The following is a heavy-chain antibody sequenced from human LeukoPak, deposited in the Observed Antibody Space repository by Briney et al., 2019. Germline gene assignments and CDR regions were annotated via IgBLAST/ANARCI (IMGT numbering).Heavy chain of an antibody. CDR2: IHTSGDT. V-gene: IGHV3-23*05. J-gene: IGHJ5*02. CDR1: GFTFSIYA. Sequence: GGSLRLSCAASGFTFSIYAMSWVRQAPGKGLEWVSAIHTSGDTCYADSVNGRFTISRDTSKNTLYLQINSLRVEDTAVYYCIVFGDSNHWGQGTLVTVSS. D-gene: IGHD4-17*01. CDR3: IVFGDSNH.